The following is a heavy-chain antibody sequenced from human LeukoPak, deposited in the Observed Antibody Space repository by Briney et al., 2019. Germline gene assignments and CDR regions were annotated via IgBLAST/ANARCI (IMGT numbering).Heavy chain of an antibody. CDR3: ARKGCGGDCYSLDY. CDR1: GYTFTSYG. CDR2: ISAYNGNT. Sequence: ASVKVSCKASGYTFTSYGISWVRQAPGQGLEWMGWISAYNGNTNYAQKFQGRVTMTRDTSTSTVYMELMSLRSDDTAVYYCARKGCGGDCYSLDYWGQGTLVTVSS. J-gene: IGHJ4*02. D-gene: IGHD2-21*02. V-gene: IGHV1-18*01.